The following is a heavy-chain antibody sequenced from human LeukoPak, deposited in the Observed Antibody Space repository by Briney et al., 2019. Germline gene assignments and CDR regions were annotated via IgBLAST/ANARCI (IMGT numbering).Heavy chain of an antibody. Sequence: SETLSLTCTVSGGSISSSSYYWGWIRQPPGKGLEWIGTFYYSGSTFYNPSLKSRVTISVDTSKNQFSLKLGSVTAADTAVYYCAKSSYSIFDYWGQGTLVTVSS. CDR2: FYYSGST. V-gene: IGHV4-39*01. CDR3: AKSSYSIFDY. CDR1: GGSISSSSYY. D-gene: IGHD5-18*01. J-gene: IGHJ4*02.